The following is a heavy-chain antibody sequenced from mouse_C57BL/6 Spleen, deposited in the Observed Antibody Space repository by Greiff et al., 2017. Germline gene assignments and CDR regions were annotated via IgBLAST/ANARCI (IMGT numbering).Heavy chain of an antibody. CDR2: IYPGSGST. D-gene: IGHD2-2*01. Sequence: QVQLQQPGAELVKPGASVKMSCKASGYTFTSYWITWVKQRPGQGLEWIGDIYPGSGSTNYNEKFKSKATLTVDTSSSTAYMQLSSLTSEDSAVYYCARRGGYEGLDYGAMDYWGQGTSVTVSS. CDR3: ARRGGYEGLDYGAMDY. CDR1: GYTFTSYW. V-gene: IGHV1-55*01. J-gene: IGHJ4*01.